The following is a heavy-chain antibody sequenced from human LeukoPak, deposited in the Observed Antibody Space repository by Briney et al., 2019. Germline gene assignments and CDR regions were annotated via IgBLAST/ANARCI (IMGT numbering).Heavy chain of an antibody. CDR3: ASAVSGYYSDYFDY. Sequence: SETLSLTCTVSGGSISSYYWSWIRQPPGKGLEWIGYIYYSGSTNYNPSLKSRVTISVDTSKNQFSLKLSSVTAADTAVYYCASAVSGYYSDYFDYWGQGTLVTVSS. CDR1: GGSISSYY. D-gene: IGHD3-22*01. CDR2: IYYSGST. J-gene: IGHJ4*02. V-gene: IGHV4-59*01.